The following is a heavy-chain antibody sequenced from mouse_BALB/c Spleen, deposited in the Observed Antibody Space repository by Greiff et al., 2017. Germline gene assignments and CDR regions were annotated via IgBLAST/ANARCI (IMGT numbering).Heavy chain of an antibody. J-gene: IGHJ1*01. CDR2: IRSKSNNYAT. CDR3: VRASIYYGSSYRYFDV. D-gene: IGHD1-1*01. CDR1: GFTFNTYA. V-gene: IGHV10-1*02. Sequence: EVKVVESGGGLVQPKGSLKLSCAASGFTFNTYAMNWVRQAPGKGLEWVARIRSKSNNYATYYADSVKDRFTISRDDSQSMLYLQMNNLKTEDTAMYYCVRASIYYGSSYRYFDVWGAGTTVTVSS.